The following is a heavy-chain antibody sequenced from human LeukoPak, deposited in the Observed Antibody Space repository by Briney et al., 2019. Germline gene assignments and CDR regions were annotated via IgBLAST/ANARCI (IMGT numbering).Heavy chain of an antibody. CDR3: AIGPSGYYDLDY. CDR2: IRNKVNSYTT. D-gene: IGHD3-22*01. V-gene: IGHV3-72*01. J-gene: IGHJ4*02. CDR1: GFTFSDHY. Sequence: PGGSLRLSCATSGFTFSDHYMDWVRQAPGKGLEWVGRIRNKVNSYTTQYAASVIGRFTISRDDSKNSLFLQMSSLKTEDTAVYYCAIGPSGYYDLDYRGQGTPVTVSS.